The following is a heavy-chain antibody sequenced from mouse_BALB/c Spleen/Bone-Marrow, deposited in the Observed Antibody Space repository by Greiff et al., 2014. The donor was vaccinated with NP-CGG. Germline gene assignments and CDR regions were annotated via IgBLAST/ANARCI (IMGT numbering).Heavy chain of an antibody. D-gene: IGHD3-1*01. CDR2: ISYSGST. J-gene: IGHJ3*01. CDR3: AREARATWAWFAY. CDR1: GYSITSDYA. V-gene: IGHV3-2*02. Sequence: EVQGVESGPGLVKPSQSLSLTCTVTGYSITSDYAWNWIRQFPGNKLEWMGYISYSGSTSYNPSLKSRISITRDTSKNQFFLQLNSVTTEDTATYYCAREARATWAWFAYWGQGTLVTVSA.